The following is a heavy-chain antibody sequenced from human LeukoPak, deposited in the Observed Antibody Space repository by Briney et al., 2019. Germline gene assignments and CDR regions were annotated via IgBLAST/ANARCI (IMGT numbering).Heavy chain of an antibody. CDR1: GGSSSGYY. CDR3: ERVGRYSSSPSDY. V-gene: IGHV4-34*01. Sequence: ETLSLTCAVYGGSSSGYYSSWIRQPPEKGLEWIGEINHSGSTSYNPSIKGRVTMSVDTSEEQFSLKLSCATAAGTAVDYCERVGRYSSSPSDYWGQGSLVTVSS. CDR2: INHSGST. J-gene: IGHJ4*02. D-gene: IGHD6-6*01.